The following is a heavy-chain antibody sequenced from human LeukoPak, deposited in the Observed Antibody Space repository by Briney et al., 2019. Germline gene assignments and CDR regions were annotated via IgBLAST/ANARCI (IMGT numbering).Heavy chain of an antibody. CDR3: ASHFSHSNAFDI. Sequence: KSSETLSLTCTVSGGSISSYYWSWILQPPGKGLEWIGYIYYSGSTNYNPSLKSRVTISVDTSKNQFSLKLSSVTAADTAVYYCASHFSHSNAFDIWGQGTMVTVSS. J-gene: IGHJ3*02. CDR2: IYYSGST. V-gene: IGHV4-59*01. D-gene: IGHD2/OR15-2a*01. CDR1: GGSISSYY.